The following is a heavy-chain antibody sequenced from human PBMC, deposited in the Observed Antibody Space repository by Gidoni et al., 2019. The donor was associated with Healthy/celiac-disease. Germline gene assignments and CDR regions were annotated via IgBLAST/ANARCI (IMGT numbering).Heavy chain of an antibody. J-gene: IGHJ4*02. V-gene: IGHV3-13*01. Sequence: EVQLVESGGGLVQPGGSLRLSCAPSGFTFSSYDMHWVRPATGKGLEWVSAIGTAGDTYYPGSVKGRFTNSRENAKNSLYLEMNSLGAGDTAVYYCARQVATGFDYWGQGTLVTVSS. CDR1: GFTFSSYD. CDR3: ARQVATGFDY. CDR2: IGTAGDT. D-gene: IGHD5-12*01.